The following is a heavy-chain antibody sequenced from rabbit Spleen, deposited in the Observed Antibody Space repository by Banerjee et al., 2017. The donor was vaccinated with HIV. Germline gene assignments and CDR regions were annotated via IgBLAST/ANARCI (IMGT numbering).Heavy chain of an antibody. D-gene: IGHD1-1*01. CDR2: IDTSDGDT. J-gene: IGHJ2*01. CDR1: GFDFGSFG. Sequence: QEHLVESGGGLVQPEGSLTLTCKASGFDFGSFGMCWVRQAPGKGPEWIACIDTSDGDTDYANWPKGRFTISKTSSTTVTLQMTSLTAADTATYFCARNYVNAFDPWGPGTLVTVS. CDR3: ARNYVNAFDP. V-gene: IGHV1S47*01.